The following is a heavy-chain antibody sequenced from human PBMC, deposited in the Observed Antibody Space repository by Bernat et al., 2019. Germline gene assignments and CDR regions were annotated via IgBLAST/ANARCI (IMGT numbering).Heavy chain of an antibody. D-gene: IGHD3-10*01. CDR2: IYHSGRI. V-gene: IGHV4-34*01. CDR3: ARGHYSTSGSYTVSFYFYGMDV. J-gene: IGHJ6*02. CDR1: DGSFSGSY. Sequence: QVQLQQWGAGLLKPSETLSLTCAVYDGSFSGSYWSWIRQPPGKGLEWIGEIYHSGRINYNPSTKSRATISADTSKIQLSLRLSSVTAADTAVYCCARGHYSTSGSYTVSFYFYGMDVWGQGTTVTVSS.